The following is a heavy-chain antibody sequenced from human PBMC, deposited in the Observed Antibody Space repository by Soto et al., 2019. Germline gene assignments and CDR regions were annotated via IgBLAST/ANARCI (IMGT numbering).Heavy chain of an antibody. D-gene: IGHD6-25*01. CDR1: GRTFSINADF. J-gene: IGHJ4*02. V-gene: IGHV4-39*01. Sequence: PSETLSLTCTVSGRTFSINADFWYLAWIRQPPGKGLEWIGSIDNGGNTYYNPPLKSRVIISADTSKNQFSLSLNSVTAADTAVYYCARSGEHPFDFWGQGTLVTVSS. CDR3: ARSGEHPFDF. CDR2: IDNGGNT.